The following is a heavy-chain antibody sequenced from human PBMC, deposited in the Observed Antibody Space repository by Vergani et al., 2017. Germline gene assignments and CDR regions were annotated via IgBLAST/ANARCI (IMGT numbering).Heavy chain of an antibody. CDR1: GFTFSSYG. D-gene: IGHD4-17*01. CDR2: IWYDGSNK. V-gene: IGHV3-33*01. Sequence: VQLVESGGGVVQPGRSLRLSCAASGFTFSSYGMHWVRQAPGKGLEWGAVIWYDGSNKYYADSVKGRFTISRDNSKNTLYLQMNSLRAEDTAVYYCARETWDDYGDHWQQNDAFDIWGQGTMVTVSS. CDR3: ARETWDDYGDHWQQNDAFDI. J-gene: IGHJ3*02.